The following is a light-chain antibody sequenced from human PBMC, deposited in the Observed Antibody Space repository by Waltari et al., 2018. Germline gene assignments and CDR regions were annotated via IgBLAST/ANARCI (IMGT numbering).Light chain of an antibody. J-gene: IGKJ2*01. V-gene: IGKV1-5*03. Sequence: MTQSPATLSVSPGERATLSCRASQSTTTWLAWYQQKPGKAPNLLIYRASTLKSGVPSRFSASGSGTEFTLTISGLQPDDFATYYCQQSYRYPATFGQGTKLEI. CDR2: RAS. CDR3: QQSYRYPAT. CDR1: QSTTTW.